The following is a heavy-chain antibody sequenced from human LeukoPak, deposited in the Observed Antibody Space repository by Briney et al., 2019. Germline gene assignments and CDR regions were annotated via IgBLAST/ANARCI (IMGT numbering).Heavy chain of an antibody. CDR2: ITSSSGTK. CDR1: GLTFSSYN. J-gene: IGHJ4*02. CDR3: ARDSKSGSYYYFDY. D-gene: IGHD1-26*01. V-gene: IGHV3-48*01. Sequence: QPGGSLRLSCAASGLTFSSYNMNWVRQAPGKGLEWVSYITSSSGTKYYADSVKGRFTISRDNSKNTLYLQMNSLRAEDTAVYYCARDSKSGSYYYFDYWGQGTLVTVSS.